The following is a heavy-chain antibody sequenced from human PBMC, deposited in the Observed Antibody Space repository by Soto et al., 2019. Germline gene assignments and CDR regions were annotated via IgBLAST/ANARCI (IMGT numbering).Heavy chain of an antibody. Sequence: PSETLSLTCAVYGGSFSGYYWSWIRQPPGKGLEWIGEINHSGSTNYNPSLKSRVTISVDTSKNQFSLKLSSVTAADTAVYYCARGQRLYSSSDYWGQGTLVTVSS. D-gene: IGHD6-6*01. CDR1: GGSFSGYY. J-gene: IGHJ4*02. V-gene: IGHV4-34*01. CDR2: INHSGST. CDR3: ARGQRLYSSSDY.